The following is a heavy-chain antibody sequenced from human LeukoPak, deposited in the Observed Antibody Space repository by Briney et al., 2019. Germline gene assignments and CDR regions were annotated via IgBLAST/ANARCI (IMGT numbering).Heavy chain of an antibody. CDR2: INPSGGST. CDR3: ARGGYYDFWSGFIRDYMDV. J-gene: IGHJ6*03. CDR1: GYTFTSYY. V-gene: IGHV1-46*01. D-gene: IGHD3-3*01. Sequence: GASVKVSCKASGYTFTSYYMHWVRQAPGQGLEWMGIINPSGGSTSYAQKFQGRVTMTRDTSTSTVYMELSSLRSEDTAVYYCARGGYYDFWSGFIRDYMDVWGKGTTVTVSS.